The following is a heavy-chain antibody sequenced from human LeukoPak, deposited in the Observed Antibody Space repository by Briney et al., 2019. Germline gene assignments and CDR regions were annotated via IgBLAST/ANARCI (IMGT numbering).Heavy chain of an antibody. CDR3: ARTQYSYSNGWYGDY. CDR2: IYYSGST. Sequence: PGGSLRLSCAASGFTLRSYTMNWVRQAPGKGLEWIGYIYYSGSTNYNPSLKSRVTISLDTSKNQFSLKLHSVTAADTAVYYCARTQYSYSNGWYGDYWGQGTLVTVSS. V-gene: IGHV4-59*01. D-gene: IGHD6-19*01. J-gene: IGHJ4*02. CDR1: GFTLRSYT.